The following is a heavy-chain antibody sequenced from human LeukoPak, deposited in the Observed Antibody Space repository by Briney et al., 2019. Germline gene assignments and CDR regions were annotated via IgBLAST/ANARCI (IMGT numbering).Heavy chain of an antibody. CDR1: GGFISSGGYY. CDR2: IYYSGST. CDR3: ARDRDDSGSYFDY. D-gene: IGHD1-14*01. J-gene: IGHJ4*02. V-gene: IGHV4-31*03. Sequence: SETLSLTCTVSGGFISSGGYYWSWIRQHPGKGLEWIGYIYYSGSTYYNPSLKSRVTISVDTSKNQFSLKLSSVTAADTAVYYCARDRDDSGSYFDYWGQGTLVTVSS.